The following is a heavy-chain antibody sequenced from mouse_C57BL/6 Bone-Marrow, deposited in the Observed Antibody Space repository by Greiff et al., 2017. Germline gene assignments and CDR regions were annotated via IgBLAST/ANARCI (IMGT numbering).Heavy chain of an antibody. CDR3: ARRDYYGSSYSWYFDV. D-gene: IGHD1-1*01. CDR2: IYWDDAK. V-gene: IGHV8-12*01. J-gene: IGHJ1*03. Sequence: VMLVESGPGILQSSQTLSLTCSFSGFSLSTSGMGVSWIRQPSGKGLEWLAHIYWDDAKHYNPSPKRRLTPSKDTSRNQVFLKITSVDTADTATYYCARRDYYGSSYSWYFDVWGTGTTVTVSS. CDR1: GFSLSTSGMG.